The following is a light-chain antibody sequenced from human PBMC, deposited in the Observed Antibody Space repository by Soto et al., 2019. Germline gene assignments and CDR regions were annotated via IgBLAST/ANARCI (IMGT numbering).Light chain of an antibody. Sequence: EIVLTQSPGTLSLSQGESATLSCRASQSLSTGYLAWYQQKPGQAPRLLIYAASTRATGIPDRFSGSGSGTDFTLTISRLGPEDFAVYYCQQYDSSSYTFGQGTKLEIK. CDR1: QSLSTGY. CDR2: AAS. CDR3: QQYDSSSYT. J-gene: IGKJ2*01. V-gene: IGKV3-20*01.